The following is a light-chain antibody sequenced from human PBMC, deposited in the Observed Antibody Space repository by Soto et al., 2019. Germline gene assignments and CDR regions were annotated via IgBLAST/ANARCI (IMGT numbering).Light chain of an antibody. V-gene: IGLV1-44*01. CDR2: GYN. Sequence: QSVLTQPPSASGTPGQRVTISCSGSNSNVGNNTVNWYQQFPGTSPRLLIEGYNPRPSGVPDRFSGSKSANSASLAIRGLKSEDEADYYCAAWDDGLNGWLFGGGTKLTVL. J-gene: IGLJ3*02. CDR3: AAWDDGLNGWL. CDR1: NSNVGNNT.